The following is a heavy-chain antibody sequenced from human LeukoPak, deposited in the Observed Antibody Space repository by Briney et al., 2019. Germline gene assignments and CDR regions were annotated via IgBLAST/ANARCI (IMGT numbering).Heavy chain of an antibody. D-gene: IGHD5-24*01. CDR3: AREMATIKGYFDL. J-gene: IGHJ2*01. V-gene: IGHV3-21*01. Sequence: GGSLRLSCAASGFTFSSYSMNWVRQAPGKGLEWVSSISSSSSYIYYADSVKGRFTISRDNAKNSLYLQMNSLRAEDTAVYYSAREMATIKGYFDLWGRGTLVTVSS. CDR2: ISSSSSYI. CDR1: GFTFSSYS.